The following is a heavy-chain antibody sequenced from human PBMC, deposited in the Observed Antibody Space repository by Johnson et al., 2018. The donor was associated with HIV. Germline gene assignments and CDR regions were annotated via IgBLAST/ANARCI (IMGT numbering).Heavy chain of an antibody. CDR3: ASCESDSSGRGAFDI. Sequence: QVQLVESGGGLVQPGGSLRLSCAASGFTFSSYAMHWVRQAPGKGLEWVAVISYDGSNKYYADSVKGRFTVSRDNSKNTLYLQMNILRAEDTAVYYCASCESDSSGRGAFDIWGQGTMVTVSS. V-gene: IGHV3-30-3*01. D-gene: IGHD3-22*01. J-gene: IGHJ3*02. CDR2: ISYDGSNK. CDR1: GFTFSSYA.